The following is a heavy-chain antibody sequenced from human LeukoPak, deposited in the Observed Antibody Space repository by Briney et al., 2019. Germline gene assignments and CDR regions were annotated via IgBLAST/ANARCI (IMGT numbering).Heavy chain of an antibody. CDR1: GGSISSGDYH. D-gene: IGHD6-13*01. J-gene: IGHJ4*02. Sequence: SETLSLTCTVSGGSISSGDYHWSWIRQPPGKVLEWIGYIYYSRSTYYIPSLKIRVTISVDTSKNQFSLKLSSVTAADTAVYYCARGGSSSWYYWGQGTLVTVSS. CDR2: IYYSRST. V-gene: IGHV4-30-4*08. CDR3: ARGGSSSWYY.